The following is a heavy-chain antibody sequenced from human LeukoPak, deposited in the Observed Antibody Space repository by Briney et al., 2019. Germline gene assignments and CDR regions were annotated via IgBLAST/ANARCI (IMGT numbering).Heavy chain of an antibody. CDR2: TYYRSKWYN. D-gene: IGHD3-16*02. CDR1: GDSVSSNSAA. CDR3: ARARMNDYVWGSYRPHFDY. Sequence: SQTLSLTCAISGDSVSSNSAAWNWIRQSPSRGLEWLGRTYYRSKWYNDYAVSVKSRITINPDTSKNQFSLQLNSVTPEDTAVCYCARARMNDYVWGSYRPHFDYWGQGTLVTVSS. J-gene: IGHJ4*02. V-gene: IGHV6-1*01.